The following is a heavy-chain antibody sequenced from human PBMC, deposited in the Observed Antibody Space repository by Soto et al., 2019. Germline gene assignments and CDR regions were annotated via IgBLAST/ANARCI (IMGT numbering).Heavy chain of an antibody. V-gene: IGHV2-5*01. J-gene: IGHJ4*02. Sequence: QIALQESGPTAVKPTQTLTLTCTFSGFSLTTTGVGVGWIRHAPGKALEWLAMVYWNDERRYSPSLKSRLTITQDTSKNQVVLTMTYMDPVDTATYFCAHYDSSGYFSHFDSWGQGTLVTVSS. CDR3: AHYDSSGYFSHFDS. CDR2: VYWNDER. D-gene: IGHD3-22*01. CDR1: GFSLTTTGVG.